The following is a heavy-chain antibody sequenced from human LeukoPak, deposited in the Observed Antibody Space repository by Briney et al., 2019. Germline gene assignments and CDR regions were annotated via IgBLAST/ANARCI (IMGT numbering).Heavy chain of an antibody. J-gene: IGHJ4*02. V-gene: IGHV3-48*01. CDR1: GFTFSSYG. Sequence: GGSLRLSCAASGFTFSSYGMNWVRQAPGKGLEWVSYITSSSNTIYYAESVKGRFTISRDNAKNSLYLQMNSLRAEDTAVYYCARVVYGSGTYYDYWGQGTLVTVSS. CDR3: ARVVYGSGTYYDY. CDR2: ITSSSNTI. D-gene: IGHD3-10*01.